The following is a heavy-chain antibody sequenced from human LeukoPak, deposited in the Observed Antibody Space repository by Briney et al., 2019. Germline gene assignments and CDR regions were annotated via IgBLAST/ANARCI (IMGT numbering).Heavy chain of an antibody. D-gene: IGHD1-1*01. Sequence: PGGSLRLSCAASGFTFSSYWMSWVRQAPGKGLEWVANIKQDGSEKYYVDSVKGRFTISRDNAKNSLYLQMNSLRAEDTAVYYCARDRTTGSWGPYYYYGMDVWGQGTTVTVSS. V-gene: IGHV3-7*01. J-gene: IGHJ6*02. CDR1: GFTFSSYW. CDR3: ARDRTTGSWGPYYYYGMDV. CDR2: IKQDGSEK.